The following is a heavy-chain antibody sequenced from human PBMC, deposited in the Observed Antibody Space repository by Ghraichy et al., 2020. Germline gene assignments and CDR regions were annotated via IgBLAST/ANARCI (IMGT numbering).Heavy chain of an antibody. CDR3: ARASSVVRFYYYAGLDV. Sequence: GESLNISCVGSGFIFDGYNMNWVRQSPGKGLEWVAYISSSIRSIFYADSVKGRFTISRDNAQNSLYLQMKSLRDEDTAVYFCARASSVVRFYYYAGLDVWGQGTTVTVSS. V-gene: IGHV3-48*02. J-gene: IGHJ6*02. CDR1: GFIFDGYN. D-gene: IGHD4-23*01. CDR2: ISSSIRSI.